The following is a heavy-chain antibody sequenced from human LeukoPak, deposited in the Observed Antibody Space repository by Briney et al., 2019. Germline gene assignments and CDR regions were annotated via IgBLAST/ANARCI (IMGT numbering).Heavy chain of an antibody. V-gene: IGHV3-23*01. CDR1: GFIFSNYA. Sequence: GGSLRLSCATSGFIFSNYAVNWVRQAPGKGLEWVSIISGSGDTTYYADSVKGRFTISRDNSKNTLYLQMNSLRAEDTAVYYCARDARPYCSGGSCYLGYWGQGTLVTVSS. J-gene: IGHJ4*02. D-gene: IGHD2-15*01. CDR3: ARDARPYCSGGSCYLGY. CDR2: ISGSGDTT.